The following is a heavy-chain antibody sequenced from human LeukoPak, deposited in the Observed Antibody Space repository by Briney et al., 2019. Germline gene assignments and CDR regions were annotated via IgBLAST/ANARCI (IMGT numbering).Heavy chain of an antibody. J-gene: IGHJ6*02. Sequence: AASVKVSFKASGGSFSSYDISWVRQAPGQGLEWMGGIIPMFEVANYAQKFQGRVTITADEATSTAYMEVSSLRSDDTAVYYCARSGSGYETAHYKRHGMDVWGQGTTVTVSS. CDR1: GGSFSSYD. CDR2: IIPMFEVA. D-gene: IGHD5-12*01. CDR3: ARSGSGYETAHYKRHGMDV. V-gene: IGHV1-69*13.